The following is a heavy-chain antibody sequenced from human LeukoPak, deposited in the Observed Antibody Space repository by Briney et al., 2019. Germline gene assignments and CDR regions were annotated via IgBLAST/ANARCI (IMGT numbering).Heavy chain of an antibody. J-gene: IGHJ4*02. D-gene: IGHD6-19*01. CDR1: GFTFSTYA. Sequence: PGGSLRLSCAASGFTFSTYAMHWVRQAPGKGLEGVAAISYDGSNKNYADSVKGRFTISRDNSKNTLYLQMNSLRAEDTAVYYCARGVRMAVAGYIDYWGQGTLVTVSS. CDR2: ISYDGSNK. CDR3: ARGVRMAVAGYIDY. V-gene: IGHV3-30*04.